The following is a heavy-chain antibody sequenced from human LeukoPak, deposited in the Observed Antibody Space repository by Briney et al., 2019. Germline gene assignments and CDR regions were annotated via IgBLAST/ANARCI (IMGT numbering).Heavy chain of an antibody. V-gene: IGHV3-30*18. J-gene: IGHJ4*02. CDR2: ISYDGSNK. Sequence: GGSLRLSCAASGFTFSSYGMHWVRQAPGKGLEWVAVISYDGSNKYYADSVKGRFTISRDNSKNTLYLQMNSLRAEDTAVYYCAKDSAGYSSGWYMYWGQGTLVTVSS. CDR3: AKDSAGYSSGWYMY. CDR1: GFTFSSYG. D-gene: IGHD6-19*01.